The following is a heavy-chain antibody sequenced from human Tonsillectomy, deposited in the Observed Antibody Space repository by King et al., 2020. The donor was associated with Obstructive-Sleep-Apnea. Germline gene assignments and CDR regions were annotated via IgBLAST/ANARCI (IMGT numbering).Heavy chain of an antibody. J-gene: IGHJ4*02. V-gene: IGHV2-5*02. CDR2: IYWDVDN. D-gene: IGHD6-19*01. CDR1: GFSLSTSVVG. CDR3: AHRSSGGPSGFDY. Sequence: ITLKESGPSLVKPTQTLTLTCTFSGFSLSTSVVGVGWIRQAPGKALGWLALIYWDVDNRYSPSLKSRLTITKDTSENQVVLTMTNTDPVDTATYYCAHRSSGGPSGFDYWGQGTLVTVSS.